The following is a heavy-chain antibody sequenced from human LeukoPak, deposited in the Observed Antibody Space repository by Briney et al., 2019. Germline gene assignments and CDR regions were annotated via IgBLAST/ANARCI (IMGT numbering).Heavy chain of an antibody. CDR3: ARETPLRYSSNGYFDT. D-gene: IGHD6-13*01. CDR1: GFTFSSYS. Sequence: PTGGSLRLSCAASGFTFSSYSMNWVRQAPGKGLEWVSGISGSGGSTYYADSVKGRLTISRDNSKNTLYLQMNSLRPEDTAVYYCARETPLRYSSNGYFDTWGQGTLVTVSS. CDR2: ISGSGGST. J-gene: IGHJ4*02. V-gene: IGHV3-23*01.